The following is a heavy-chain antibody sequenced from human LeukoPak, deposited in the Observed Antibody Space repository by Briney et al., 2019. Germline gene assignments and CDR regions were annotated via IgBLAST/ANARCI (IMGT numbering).Heavy chain of an antibody. J-gene: IGHJ4*02. V-gene: IGHV1-2*06. Sequence: AASVKVSCKASGYTFTGYYMHWVRQAPGQGLEWMGRINPNSGDTNYAQKFQGRVTMTRDTSISTAYMELSRLRSDDTAVYYCASVLGDYDPLDYWGQGTLVTVSS. CDR3: ASVLGDYDPLDY. D-gene: IGHD4-17*01. CDR2: INPNSGDT. CDR1: GYTFTGYY.